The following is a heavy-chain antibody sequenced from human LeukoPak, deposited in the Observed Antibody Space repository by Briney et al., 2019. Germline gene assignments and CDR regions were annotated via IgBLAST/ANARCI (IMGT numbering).Heavy chain of an antibody. V-gene: IGHV1-2*02. CDR1: GYTFTGYF. D-gene: IGHD3-3*01. J-gene: IGHJ5*02. CDR3: AKDVLFDGVVAT. CDR2: INPNSGGT. Sequence: ASVKVSCKASGYTFTGYFMHWVRQAPGQGLEWMGWINPNSGGTNYAQKFQGRVTMTRDTSITTAYMELSTLRSDDTAVYYCAKDVLFDGVVATWGQGTLVTVSS.